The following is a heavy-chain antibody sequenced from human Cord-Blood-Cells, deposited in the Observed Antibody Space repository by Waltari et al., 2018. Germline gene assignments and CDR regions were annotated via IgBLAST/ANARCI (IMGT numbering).Heavy chain of an antibody. Sequence: QVHLVQSGAEVKKHGASVKVSCKASGNTFTIYALLWVRLSTGQRLEWMGWINAGNGNTKYSQKFQGRVTITRDTSASTAYMELSSLRSEDTAVYYCARGARIVVVPAAIDYWGQGTLVTVSS. CDR2: INAGNGNT. V-gene: IGHV1-3*01. CDR1: GNTFTIYA. D-gene: IGHD2-2*02. J-gene: IGHJ4*02. CDR3: ARGARIVVVPAAIDY.